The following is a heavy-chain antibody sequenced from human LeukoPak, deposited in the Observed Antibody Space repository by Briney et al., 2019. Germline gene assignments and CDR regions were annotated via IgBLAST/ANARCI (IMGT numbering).Heavy chain of an antibody. CDR3: ASQGHHGKIVGTTLSYFYMDV. D-gene: IGHD1-26*01. Sequence: SETLSLTCSVYGGSFSGYYWSWIRQPPGKGLEWIGEINHSGSTNYNPSLKSRVTISVDTSKNQFSLKLSSVTAADTAFYYCASQGHHGKIVGTTLSYFYMDVWGKGTTVTVSS. J-gene: IGHJ6*03. V-gene: IGHV4-34*01. CDR2: INHSGST. CDR1: GGSFSGYY.